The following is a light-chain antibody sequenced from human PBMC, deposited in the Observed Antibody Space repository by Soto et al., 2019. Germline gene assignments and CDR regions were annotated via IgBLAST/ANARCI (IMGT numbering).Light chain of an antibody. V-gene: IGLV2-14*01. J-gene: IGLJ1*01. CDR2: EVS. CDR3: NSHTSSNTRV. Sequence: QSVLTQPASVSGSPGQSITISCTGTSSDVGGYNHVSWYQHYPGKAPKLMIYEVSNRPSGVSNRFSGSKSGNTASLTISGLQADDEADYYCNSHTSSNTRVFGTGTKVTVL. CDR1: SSDVGGYNH.